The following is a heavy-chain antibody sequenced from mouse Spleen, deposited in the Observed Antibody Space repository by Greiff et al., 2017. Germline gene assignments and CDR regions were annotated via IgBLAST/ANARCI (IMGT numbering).Heavy chain of an antibody. D-gene: IGHD2-14*01. Sequence: VQLQQPGAELVMPGASVKLSCKASGYTFTSYWMHWVKQRPGQGLEWIGEIDPSDSYTNYNQKFKGKATLTVDKSSSTAYMQLSSLTSEDSAVYYCARGRYYRYLYFDYWGQGTTLTVSS. CDR3: ARGRYYRYLYFDY. CDR2: IDPSDSYT. V-gene: IGHV1-69*01. CDR1: GYTFTSYW. J-gene: IGHJ2*01.